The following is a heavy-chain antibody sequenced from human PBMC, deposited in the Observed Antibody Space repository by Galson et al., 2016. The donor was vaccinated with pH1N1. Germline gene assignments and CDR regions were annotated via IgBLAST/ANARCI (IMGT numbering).Heavy chain of an antibody. Sequence: PALVKPTQTLTLTCTLSGFSLSTSGVGVGWIRQPPGKALEWLALIDWDDDKYYSTSLKTRLTISKDTSKNQVVLTMTNMDPVDTATYYCARMVYGDNLKNFDYWGQGTLVTVSS. CDR1: GFSLSTSGVG. V-gene: IGHV2-70*01. CDR3: ARMVYGDNLKNFDY. CDR2: IDWDDDK. D-gene: IGHD4-23*01. J-gene: IGHJ4*02.